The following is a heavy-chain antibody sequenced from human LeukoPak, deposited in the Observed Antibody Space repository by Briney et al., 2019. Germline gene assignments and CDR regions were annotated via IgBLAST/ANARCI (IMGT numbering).Heavy chain of an antibody. CDR3: ARIHCSSTNCYFFDY. CDR1: GYTFTDHY. Sequence: ASVKVSCKASGYTFTDHYMHWVRQAPGQGLEWMGWINPNRGGTNYAQKFRGRVTMTTDTSISTAYMELSRLRSDDTAVYYCARIHCSSTNCYFFDYWGQGTLVTVSS. D-gene: IGHD2-2*01. V-gene: IGHV1-2*02. J-gene: IGHJ4*02. CDR2: INPNRGGT.